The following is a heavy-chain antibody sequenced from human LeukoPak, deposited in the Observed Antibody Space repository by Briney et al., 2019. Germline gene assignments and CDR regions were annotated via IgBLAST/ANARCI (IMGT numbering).Heavy chain of an antibody. D-gene: IGHD5-24*01. CDR1: GVSFSGYY. J-gene: IGHJ4*02. CDR3: ARTRWLQSLFDY. V-gene: IGHV4-34*01. Sequence: SETLSLTYVVYGVSFSGYYWSWIRQPPAKGLEWIGEINHSGSTNYNPSLKSRVTISVDTSKNQFSLKLRSVTAADTAVYYCARTRWLQSLFDYWGQGTLVTVSS. CDR2: INHSGST.